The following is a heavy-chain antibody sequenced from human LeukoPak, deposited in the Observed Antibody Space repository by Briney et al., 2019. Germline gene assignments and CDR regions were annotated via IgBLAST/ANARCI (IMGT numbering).Heavy chain of an antibody. CDR1: GGSISSGDYY. J-gene: IGHJ1*01. D-gene: IGHD6-19*01. CDR2: IYYSGST. CDR3: ASINIAVADPPGYFQH. Sequence: PSQTLSLTCTVSGGSISSGDYYWSWIRQPPGKGLEWIGYIYYSGSTYYNPSLKSRVTISVDTSKNQFSLKLSSVTAADTAVYYCASINIAVADPPGYFQHWGQGTLVTVSS. V-gene: IGHV4-30-4*01.